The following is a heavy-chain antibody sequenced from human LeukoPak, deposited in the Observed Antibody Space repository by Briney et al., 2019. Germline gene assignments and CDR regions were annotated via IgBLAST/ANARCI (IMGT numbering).Heavy chain of an antibody. CDR2: ISYDGSNK. Sequence: GRSLRLSCAASGFTFSSYGMHWVRQAPGKGLEWVAVISYDGSNKYYADSVKGGFTISRENTKNTLYLQMNSLRAEDTAVYYCAKGANYDILTDPFDYWGQGTLVTVSS. D-gene: IGHD3-9*01. J-gene: IGHJ4*02. V-gene: IGHV3-30*18. CDR3: AKGANYDILTDPFDY. CDR1: GFTFSSYG.